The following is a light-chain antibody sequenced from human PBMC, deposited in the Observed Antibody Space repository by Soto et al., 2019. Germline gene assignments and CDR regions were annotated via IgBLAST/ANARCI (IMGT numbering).Light chain of an antibody. CDR2: EVS. Sequence: SVLTPPASVSGSPGHSITISCTGTSSDVGGYNYVSWYQQHPGTAPKLMIYEVSRRPSGVPERFSGSKSGNTASLTISGLQAEDEADYYCCSYAGSYTLVFGTGTKV. CDR1: SSDVGGYNY. J-gene: IGLJ1*01. V-gene: IGLV2-11*01. CDR3: CSYAGSYTLV.